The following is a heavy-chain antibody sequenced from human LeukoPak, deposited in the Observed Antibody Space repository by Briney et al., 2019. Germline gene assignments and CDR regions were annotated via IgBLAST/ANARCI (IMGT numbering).Heavy chain of an antibody. Sequence: GGSLRLSCVASGFPFDDYGMFGVRQTPGKGLEWISRISWNSGIIAYADSVKGRFTIFRDNAKNSLYLQMNSLRVEDTAVYYCVKDRYFYDSGSKANWGQGTLVIVSS. J-gene: IGHJ4*02. CDR3: VKDRYFYDSGSKAN. D-gene: IGHD3-22*01. V-gene: IGHV3-9*01. CDR1: GFPFDDYG. CDR2: ISWNSGII.